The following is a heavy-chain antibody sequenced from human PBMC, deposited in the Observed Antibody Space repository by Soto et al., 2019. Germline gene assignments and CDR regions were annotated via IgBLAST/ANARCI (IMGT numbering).Heavy chain of an antibody. CDR3: AREDRSPFYSAVDV. CDR1: GGSFGTYA. J-gene: IGHJ6*02. V-gene: IGHV1-69*06. D-gene: IGHD2-15*01. Sequence: QVQLVQSGAEVKKPGSSVKVSCKASGGSFGTYAVSSVRQAPGQGLQWMGAIIPNFGSTNYAQKFQGRLTITAHKSTSTPYMELTRPKSWETAVYECAREDRSPFYSAVDVWGQASTVTVPS. CDR2: IIPNFGST.